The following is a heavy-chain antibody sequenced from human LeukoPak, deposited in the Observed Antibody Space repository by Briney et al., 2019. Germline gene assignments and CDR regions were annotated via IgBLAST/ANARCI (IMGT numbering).Heavy chain of an antibody. CDR2: INHSGST. V-gene: IGHV4-34*01. J-gene: IGHJ6*03. D-gene: IGHD2-15*01. Sequence: PSETLSLTCAVYGGSFSGYYWSWIRQPPGKGLEWIGEINHSGSTKYNPSLKSRVTISVDTSKNQFSLKLSSVPAADTAVYYCARGYCSGGSCYSYYYYNYMDVWGKGTTVTVSS. CDR1: GGSFSGYY. CDR3: ARGYCSGGSCYSYYYYNYMDV.